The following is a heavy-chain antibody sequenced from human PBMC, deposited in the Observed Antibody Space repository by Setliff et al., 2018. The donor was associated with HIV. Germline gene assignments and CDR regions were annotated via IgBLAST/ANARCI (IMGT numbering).Heavy chain of an antibody. CDR2: LSPSGTT. Sequence: SETLSLTCTVSGGSISNYYTNWIRQPPGKGLEWIGELSPSGTTRSNPSLQSRVTISLDTSNNQFPLKLTSVTAADTAMYYCASFFVTTVTNQDYWGQGTPVTVSS. CDR3: ASFFVTTVTNQDY. CDR1: GGSISNYY. V-gene: IGHV4-34*01. J-gene: IGHJ4*02. D-gene: IGHD4-17*01.